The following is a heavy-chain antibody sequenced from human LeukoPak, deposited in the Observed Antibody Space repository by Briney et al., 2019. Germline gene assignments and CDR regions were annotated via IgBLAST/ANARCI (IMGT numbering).Heavy chain of an antibody. V-gene: IGHV3-30-3*01. CDR2: ISYDGSNK. CDR1: GFTFSSYA. J-gene: IGHJ4*02. D-gene: IGHD5-12*01. CDR3: ARDGGYDLPDY. Sequence: PGRSLRLSCAASGFTFSSYAMHWVRQAPGKGLEWVAVISYDGSNKYYADSVKGRFTISRDNSKNTLYLQMNSLRAEDTAVYYCARDGGYDLPDYWGQGTLVTVSS.